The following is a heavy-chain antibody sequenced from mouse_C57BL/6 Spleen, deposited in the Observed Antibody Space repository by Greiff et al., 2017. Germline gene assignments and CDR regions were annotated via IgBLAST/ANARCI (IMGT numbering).Heavy chain of an antibody. CDR1: GYTFTSYW. Sequence: QVQLQKPGAELVKPGASVKLSCKASGYTFTSYWMQWVKQRPGQGLEWIGEIDPSDSYTNYNQKFKGKATLTVDTSSSTAYMQLSSLTSEDSAVYYCARWVYSNYVKYYFDYWGQGTTLTVSS. D-gene: IGHD2-5*01. J-gene: IGHJ2*01. CDR3: ARWVYSNYVKYYFDY. CDR2: IDPSDSYT. V-gene: IGHV1-50*01.